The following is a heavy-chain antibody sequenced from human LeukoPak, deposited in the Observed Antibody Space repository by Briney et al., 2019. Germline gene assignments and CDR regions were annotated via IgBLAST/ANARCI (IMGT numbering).Heavy chain of an antibody. D-gene: IGHD3-10*01. CDR3: ARFTYYYGSERGPTFDY. V-gene: IGHV4-4*02. CDR2: IHHSGNP. J-gene: IGHJ4*02. Sequence: SETLSLTCAVSGGSISSSNWWSWVRQSPGKGLEWIGEIHHSGNPNYNPSLKSRVTMSVDKSKNQFSLNLNSVTAADTAVYFCARFTYYYGSERGPTFDYWGQGTLVTVSS. CDR1: GGSISSSNW.